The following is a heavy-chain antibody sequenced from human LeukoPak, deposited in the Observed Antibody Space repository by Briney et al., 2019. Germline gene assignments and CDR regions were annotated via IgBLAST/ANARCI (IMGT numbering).Heavy chain of an antibody. CDR3: ARGPKTSFDY. CDR1: GFTFSSYW. Sequence: GGSLRLSCAASGFTFSSYWMHWVRQAPGKGLEWISYISSNGSTIYYAASVKGRFTISRDSAKNSLYLQMNGLRAEDTAIYYCARGPKTSFDYWGQGTLVTVSS. V-gene: IGHV3-48*01. CDR2: ISSNGSTI. J-gene: IGHJ4*02.